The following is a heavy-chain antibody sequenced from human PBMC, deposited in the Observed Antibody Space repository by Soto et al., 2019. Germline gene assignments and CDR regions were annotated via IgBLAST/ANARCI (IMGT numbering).Heavy chain of an antibody. CDR1: GFTFTTYS. CDR3: AKSKITDLHYYGLDV. J-gene: IGHJ6*02. Sequence: EVQLLESGGGLVQPGGSLRLSCAASGFTFTTYSMTWVRQAPGKGPEWVSTISASGSGKYYADSVKGRFTISRDNSKNTVHLQMSSLRAEDTAVYYCAKSKITDLHYYGLDVWGQGTTVTVSS. V-gene: IGHV3-23*01. D-gene: IGHD3-16*01. CDR2: ISASGSGK.